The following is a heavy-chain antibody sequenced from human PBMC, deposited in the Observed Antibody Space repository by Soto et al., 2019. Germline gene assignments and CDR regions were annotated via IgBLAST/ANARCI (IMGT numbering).Heavy chain of an antibody. D-gene: IGHD2-2*01. J-gene: IGHJ6*02. CDR3: ARLGGYCSSTSCHGYYGMDV. CDR1: GGSIISGPYS. V-gene: IGHV4-39*01. Sequence: SETRSLTCTVAGGSIISGPYSWGWIRQPPGEGLEWIGTFYYSESTHYNPSLESRVTISVDTSKNQFSLKVSSVTVADTAVYYCARLGGYCSSTSCHGYYGMDVWGQGTTVT. CDR2: FYYSEST.